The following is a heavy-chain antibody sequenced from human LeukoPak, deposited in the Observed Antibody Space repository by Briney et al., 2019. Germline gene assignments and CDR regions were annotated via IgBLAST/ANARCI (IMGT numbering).Heavy chain of an antibody. Sequence: GGSLRLSCAASGFTFSSYEMNWVRQAPGKGLEWVSAISCSGGSTYYADSVKGRFTISRDNSKNTLYLQMNSLRPEDTAVYYCAKGSWELRLGELSHIDYWGQGTLVTVSS. CDR2: ISCSGGST. CDR1: GFTFSSYE. CDR3: AKGSWELRLGELSHIDY. J-gene: IGHJ4*02. D-gene: IGHD3-16*02. V-gene: IGHV3-23*01.